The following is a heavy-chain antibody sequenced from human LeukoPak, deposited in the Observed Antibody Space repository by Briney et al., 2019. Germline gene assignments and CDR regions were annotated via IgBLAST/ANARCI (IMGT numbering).Heavy chain of an antibody. Sequence: GGSLRLSCSASGFTFSTYAMHWARQAPGKGLESVSTISSNGGSTYYADSVKGRFTISRDNSMNTLYLQMSSLTAEDTAVYYCLKVPNYSSGYWGQGTRVTVSS. J-gene: IGHJ4*02. CDR2: ISSNGGST. D-gene: IGHD6-25*01. V-gene: IGHV3-64D*09. CDR1: GFTFSTYA. CDR3: LKVPNYSSGY.